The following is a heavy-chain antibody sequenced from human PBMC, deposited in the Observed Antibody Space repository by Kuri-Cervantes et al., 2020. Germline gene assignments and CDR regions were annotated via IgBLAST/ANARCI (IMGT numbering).Heavy chain of an antibody. Sequence: AGSLRLSCAVYGGSFSGYYWSWIRQPPGKGLEWIGEINHSGSTNYNPSLKGRVTISVDTSKNQFSLKLSSVTAADTAVYYCAREGSGWRPRYFDLWGRGTLVTVSS. CDR3: AREGSGWRPRYFDL. V-gene: IGHV4-34*01. D-gene: IGHD6-19*01. CDR1: GGSFSGYY. CDR2: INHSGST. J-gene: IGHJ2*01.